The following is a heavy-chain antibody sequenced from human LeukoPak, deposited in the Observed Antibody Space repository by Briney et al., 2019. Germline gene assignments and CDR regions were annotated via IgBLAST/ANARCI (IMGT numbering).Heavy chain of an antibody. CDR2: VYHRGTT. V-gene: IGHV4-38-2*02. CDR1: DYSISSGYY. CDR3: ARDKHSYGQHFLDY. J-gene: IGHJ4*02. D-gene: IGHD5-18*01. Sequence: PSETLSLTCAVSDYSISSGYYWGWIRQPPGKGLGWIGNVYHRGTTLYNPSLKSRVTISVDTSKNQFSLMLRSVTAADTAVYYCARDKHSYGQHFLDYWGQGTLVPVSS.